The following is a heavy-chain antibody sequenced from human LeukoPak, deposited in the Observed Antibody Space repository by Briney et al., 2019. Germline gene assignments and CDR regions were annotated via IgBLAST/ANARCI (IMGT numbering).Heavy chain of an antibody. D-gene: IGHD4-11*01. CDR2: IYNSGST. CDR3: ARGATTVTTKHYYGMDV. CDR1: GGSISSGGYY. J-gene: IGHJ6*02. V-gene: IGHV4-31*03. Sequence: SETLSLTCTVSGGSISSGGYYWSWIRQHPGKGLEWIGCIYNSGSTYYNPSLKSRVTISVDTSKNQSSLKLSSVTAADTAVYYCARGATTVTTKHYYGMDVWGQGTTVTVSS.